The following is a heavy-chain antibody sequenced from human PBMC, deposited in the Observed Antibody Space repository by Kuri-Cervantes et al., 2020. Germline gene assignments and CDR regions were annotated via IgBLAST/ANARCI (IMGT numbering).Heavy chain of an antibody. D-gene: IGHD3-10*01. CDR1: GGSVSSGSYY. V-gene: IGHV4-61*01. J-gene: IGHJ6*02. CDR3: AREGSTVYYYYYYGMDV. CDR2: IYYSGST. Sequence: ESLKISCTVSGGSVSSGSYYWSWIRQPPGKGLEWIGYIYYSGSTNYNPSLKSRVTMSVDTSKNQFSLRLSSVTAADTAVYYCAREGSTVYYYYYYGMDVWGQGTTVTVSS.